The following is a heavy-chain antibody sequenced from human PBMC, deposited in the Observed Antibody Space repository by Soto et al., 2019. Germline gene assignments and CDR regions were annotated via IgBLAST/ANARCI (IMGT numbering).Heavy chain of an antibody. V-gene: IGHV3-30*03. J-gene: IGHJ4*02. CDR2: ASYDGSET. CDR1: GFDFRSYG. CDR3: VRDSGWPILNFDS. D-gene: IGHD3-10*01. Sequence: VQLVESGGGVVQPGRSLRLACAASGFDFRSYGIHWVRQAPGRGREWVAAASYDGSETYYADSAKGRFTVSKEISKNTVFLQMNALRHEDTALYFCVRDSGWPILNFDSWGQGTLVTVSS.